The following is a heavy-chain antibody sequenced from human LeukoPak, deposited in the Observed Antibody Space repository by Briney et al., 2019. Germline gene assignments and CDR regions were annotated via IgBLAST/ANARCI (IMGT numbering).Heavy chain of an antibody. CDR1: GFTFSSYA. CDR3: AKETDQYYYYGMDV. V-gene: IGHV3-23*01. Sequence: GGSLRLSCAASGFTFSSYAMSWVRQAPGKELEWVSAISGSGGSTYYADSVKGRFTISRDNSKNTLYLQMNSLRAEDTGVYYCAKETDQYYYYGMDVWGQGTTVTVSS. J-gene: IGHJ6*02. CDR2: ISGSGGST.